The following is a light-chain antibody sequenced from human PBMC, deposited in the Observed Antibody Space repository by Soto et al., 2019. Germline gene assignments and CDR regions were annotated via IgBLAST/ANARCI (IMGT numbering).Light chain of an antibody. V-gene: IGKV1-5*03. CDR1: QSISSW. CDR3: QQYNSYSPMYT. J-gene: IGKJ2*01. Sequence: DIQMTQSPSTLSASVGDRVTITCRASQSISSWLAWYQQKPGKAPKLLIYKASSLKSGVPSMFSGSGAVTAFTLTISSLQPDDFATYYCQQYNSYSPMYTFGQGKKLEIQ. CDR2: KAS.